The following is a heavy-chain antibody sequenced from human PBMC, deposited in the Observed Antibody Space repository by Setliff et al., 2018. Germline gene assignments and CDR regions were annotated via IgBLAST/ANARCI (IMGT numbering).Heavy chain of an antibody. V-gene: IGHV4-39*07. D-gene: IGHD3-3*01. CDR3: ARDKRQYNFWSGYYGSWGNYFDY. CDR2: IYYSGGT. Sequence: LSLTCTVSGGSIRSSSYYWGWIRQPPGKGLEWIGSIYYSGGTYYNPSLKSRVTISVDTSKNQFSLKLSSVTAADTAVYYCARDKRQYNFWSGYYGSWGNYFDYWGQGTLVTVSS. J-gene: IGHJ4*02. CDR1: GGSIRSSSYY.